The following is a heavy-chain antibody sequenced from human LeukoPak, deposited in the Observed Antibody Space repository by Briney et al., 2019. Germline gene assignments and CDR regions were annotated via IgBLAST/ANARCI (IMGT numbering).Heavy chain of an antibody. CDR2: IKSKTDGGTT. CDR1: GFTFSNAW. Sequence: GGSLRLSCAASGFTFSNAWMSWVRQAPGKGLEWVGRIKSKTDGGTTDYAASVKGRFTISRDDSKNTLYLQMNSLKTEDTAVYYGTTDGLWFGELGGMVVPHRVNWFDPWGQGTLVTVSS. D-gene: IGHD3-10*01. CDR3: TTDGLWFGELGGMVVPHRVNWFDP. J-gene: IGHJ5*02. V-gene: IGHV3-15*01.